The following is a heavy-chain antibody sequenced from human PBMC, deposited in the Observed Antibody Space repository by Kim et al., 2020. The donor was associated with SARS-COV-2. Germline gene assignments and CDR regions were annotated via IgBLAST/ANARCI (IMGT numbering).Heavy chain of an antibody. CDR2: INTNTGNP. V-gene: IGHV7-4-1*02. D-gene: IGHD3-10*01. CDR3: ASSGESHNIGKYFDY. J-gene: IGHJ4*02. CDR1: GYTFTSYA. Sequence: ASVKVSCKASGYTFTSYAMNWVRQAPGQGLEWMGWINTNTGNPTYAQGFTGRFVFSLDTSVSTAYLQISSLKAEDTAVYYCASSGESHNIGKYFDYWGQGTLVTVSS.